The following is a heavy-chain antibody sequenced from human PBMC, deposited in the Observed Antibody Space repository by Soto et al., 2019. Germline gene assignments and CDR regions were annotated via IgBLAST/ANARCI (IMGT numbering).Heavy chain of an antibody. V-gene: IGHV1-18*01. CDR1: GYTFTSYG. D-gene: IGHD2-2*02. Sequence: ASVKVSCKASGYTFTSYGISWVRQAPGQGLEWMGWISAYNGNTNYAQKLQGRVTMTTDTSTSTAYMELRSLRSDDTAVYYCARYGPGRTLVLHPNNWFDPWGQGTLVTVSS. CDR3: ARYGPGRTLVLHPNNWFDP. J-gene: IGHJ5*02. CDR2: ISAYNGNT.